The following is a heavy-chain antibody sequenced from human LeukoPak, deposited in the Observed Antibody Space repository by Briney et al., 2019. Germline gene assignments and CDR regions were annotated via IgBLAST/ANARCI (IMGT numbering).Heavy chain of an antibody. D-gene: IGHD3-22*01. V-gene: IGHV4-31*03. CDR2: IYYSGST. J-gene: IGHJ4*02. CDR1: GGSISSGDYY. CDR3: AKTDSSGYYADY. Sequence: SETLSLTCTVSGGSISSGDYYWSWIRQHPGKGLEWIGYIYYSGSTYYNPSLKSRVTTSVDTSKNQFSLKLSSVTAADTAMYYCAKTDSSGYYADYWGQGTLVTVSP.